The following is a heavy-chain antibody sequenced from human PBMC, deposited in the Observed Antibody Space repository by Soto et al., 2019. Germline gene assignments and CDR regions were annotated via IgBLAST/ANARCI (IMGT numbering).Heavy chain of an antibody. Sequence: SVKVSCKASGGTFNSYTISWVRQAPGQGLEWMGRIIPILGIANYAQKFQGRVTITADKSTSTAYMELSSLRSEDTAVYYCAKEDDAWTNGYFDIWGQGTMVTVSS. D-gene: IGHD2-8*01. J-gene: IGHJ3*02. CDR3: AKEDDAWTNGYFDI. CDR2: IIPILGIA. V-gene: IGHV1-69*04. CDR1: GGTFNSYT.